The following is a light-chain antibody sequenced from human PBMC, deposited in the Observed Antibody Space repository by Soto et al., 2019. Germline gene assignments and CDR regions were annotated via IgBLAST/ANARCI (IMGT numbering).Light chain of an antibody. CDR2: DAS. CDR1: QSVSSN. Sequence: EIVMTQSPATLSVSPGERATLSCRASQSVSSNLAWYQQKPGQAPRLLIYDASTRATGIPARFSGSGSGTDFTLTISRLEPEDFAVYYCQQRSNWPITFGQGTRLEIK. V-gene: IGKV3-15*01. J-gene: IGKJ5*01. CDR3: QQRSNWPIT.